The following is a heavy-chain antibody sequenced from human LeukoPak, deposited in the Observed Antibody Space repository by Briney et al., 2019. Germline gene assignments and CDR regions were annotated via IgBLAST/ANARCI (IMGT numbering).Heavy chain of an antibody. D-gene: IGHD4-17*01. CDR3: TKKRTTSVTDWFDP. V-gene: IGHV3-23*01. Sequence: GVSLRLSCTASGFAFSSYAMTWVRQAPGKGLECVSVISGIGTTTYYADSVKGRFTISRDNSKNTLFLQMNSLRVEDTATYYCTKKRTTSVTDWFDPWGRGTLVTVSS. CDR1: GFAFSSYA. J-gene: IGHJ5*02. CDR2: ISGIGTTT.